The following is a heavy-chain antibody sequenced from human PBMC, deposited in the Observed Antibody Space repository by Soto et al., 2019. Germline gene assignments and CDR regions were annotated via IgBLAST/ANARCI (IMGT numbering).Heavy chain of an antibody. Sequence: PGGSLRLSCAASGFTFSSYSMNWVRQAPGKGLEWVSYISSSSSTIYYADSVKGRFTISRDNAKNSLYLQMNSLRAEDTAVYYCAREGITIFGVVRTAFDIWGQGTMVTVSS. CDR3: AREGITIFGVVRTAFDI. CDR2: ISSSSSTI. J-gene: IGHJ3*02. V-gene: IGHV3-48*01. D-gene: IGHD3-3*01. CDR1: GFTFSSYS.